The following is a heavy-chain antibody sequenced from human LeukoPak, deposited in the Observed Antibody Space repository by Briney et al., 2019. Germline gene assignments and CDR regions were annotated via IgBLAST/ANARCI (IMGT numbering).Heavy chain of an antibody. J-gene: IGHJ6*03. D-gene: IGHD3-3*01. CDR2: IYSGGST. CDR3: ARDRYTIFGVVTPDMDV. CDR1: GFTVSSNY. Sequence: GGSLRLSCAASGFTVSSNYMSWVRQAPGKGLEWVSVIYSGGSTYYADSVKGRFTISRDHSKNTLYLQMNSLRAEDTAVYYCARDRYTIFGVVTPDMDVWGKGTTVTVSS. V-gene: IGHV3-66*02.